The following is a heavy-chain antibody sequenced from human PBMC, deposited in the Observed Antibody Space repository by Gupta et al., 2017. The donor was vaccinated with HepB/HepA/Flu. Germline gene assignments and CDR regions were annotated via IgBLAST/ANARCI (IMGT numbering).Heavy chain of an antibody. CDR2: ISYDGSNK. D-gene: IGHD3-10*01. V-gene: IGHV3-30*18. CDR1: GFTFSSYG. CDR3: AKVRIRGVIIPNNPFDY. J-gene: IGHJ4*02. Sequence: QVQLVESGGGVVQPGRSLRLSGAASGFTFSSYGMPWARQAPGKGLEWMAVISYDGSNKYYADSVKGRFTISRDNSKNTLYLQMNSLRAEDTAVYYCAKVRIRGVIIPNNPFDYWGQGTLVTVSS.